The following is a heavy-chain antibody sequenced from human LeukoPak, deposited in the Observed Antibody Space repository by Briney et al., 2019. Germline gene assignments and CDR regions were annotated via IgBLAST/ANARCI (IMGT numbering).Heavy chain of an antibody. D-gene: IGHD2-2*01. CDR2: INHSGST. CDR1: GGSFSGYY. V-gene: IGHV4-34*01. Sequence: PSETLSLTCAVYGGSFSGYYWSWIRQPPGKGLEWIGEINHSGSTNYNPSLKSRVTISVDTSKNQFSLKLGSVTAADTAVYYCARVYDCSSTSCYYYFDYWGQGTLVTVSS. J-gene: IGHJ4*02. CDR3: ARVYDCSSTSCYYYFDY.